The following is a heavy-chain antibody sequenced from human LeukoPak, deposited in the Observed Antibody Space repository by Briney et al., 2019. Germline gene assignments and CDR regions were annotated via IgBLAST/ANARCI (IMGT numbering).Heavy chain of an antibody. CDR1: GFTVSSNY. CDR3: ARDRRDYYDSSGYTFDY. Sequence: GGSLRLSCAASGFTVSSNYMSWVRQAPGKGLEWVSVIYSGGSTYYADSVKGRFTISRDNSKNTLYLQMNSLRAEDTAVYYCARDRRDYYDSSGYTFDYWGQGTLVTVSS. D-gene: IGHD3-22*01. V-gene: IGHV3-66*01. CDR2: IYSGGST. J-gene: IGHJ4*02.